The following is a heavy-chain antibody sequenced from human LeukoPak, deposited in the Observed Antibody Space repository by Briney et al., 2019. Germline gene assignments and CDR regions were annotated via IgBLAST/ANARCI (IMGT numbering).Heavy chain of an antibody. Sequence: SETLSLTCTVSGGSISSSDYYWGWMRQPTGKELEWIGSIYYSGSTYYNPSLKSRVTISVDTSKNQLSLKLSSVTAADTAMYYCYLWFGEVVNAFDIWGRGSMVIVSS. CDR1: GGSISSSDYY. CDR3: YLWFGEVVNAFDI. J-gene: IGHJ3*02. D-gene: IGHD3-10*01. V-gene: IGHV4-39*01. CDR2: IYYSGST.